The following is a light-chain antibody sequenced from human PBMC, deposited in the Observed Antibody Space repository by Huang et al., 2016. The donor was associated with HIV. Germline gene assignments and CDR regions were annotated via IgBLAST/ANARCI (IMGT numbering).Light chain of an antibody. Sequence: AIRITQSPSSLSASTGDRVTITCRASQDISNYLAWYQQKPGEAPKLLIFAASTLQSGVPSRFSGCGSGTDFTLTINCLQSEDLATYFCQQYDTYPHTFGQGTRLEIK. J-gene: IGKJ5*01. CDR3: QQYDTYPHT. CDR2: AAS. V-gene: IGKV1-8*01. CDR1: QDISNY.